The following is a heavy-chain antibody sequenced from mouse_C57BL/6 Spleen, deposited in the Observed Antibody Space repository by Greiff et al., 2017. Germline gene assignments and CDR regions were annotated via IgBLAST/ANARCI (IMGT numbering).Heavy chain of an antibody. Sequence: VQLPQSGAELVKPGASVKMSCKASGYTFTTYPIEWMKQNHGKSLEWIGNFHPYNDDTKYNEKVQGKATLTVEKSYSTVYLGLRRLTSDDSAVYYGARGTTVVAFDYWGQGTTLTVSS. V-gene: IGHV1-47*01. J-gene: IGHJ2*01. CDR1: GYTFTTYP. D-gene: IGHD1-1*01. CDR3: ARGTTVVAFDY. CDR2: FHPYNDDT.